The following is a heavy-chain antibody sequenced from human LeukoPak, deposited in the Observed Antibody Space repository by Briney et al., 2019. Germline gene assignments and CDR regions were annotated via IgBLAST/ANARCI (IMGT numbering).Heavy chain of an antibody. CDR2: ISSSEDTI. J-gene: IGHJ6*03. V-gene: IGHV3-48*03. D-gene: IGHD3-10*01. Sequence: GGSLRLSCAASGFTFSSYEMNWVRQAPGKGLEWVSYISSSEDTIYYADSVKGRFTVSRDNAKNSLYLQMNSLRAEDTAVYYCARVGSHSGSLSLIRRNYKYYYYMDVWGKGTTVTISS. CDR3: ARVGSHSGSLSLIRRNYKYYYYMDV. CDR1: GFTFSSYE.